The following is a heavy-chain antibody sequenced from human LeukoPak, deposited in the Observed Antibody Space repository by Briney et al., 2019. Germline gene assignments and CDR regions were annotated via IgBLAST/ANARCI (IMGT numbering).Heavy chain of an antibody. J-gene: IGHJ4*01. D-gene: IGHD3-10*01. Sequence: SETLSLTCYVSGGSVSSRSYYWGWIRQPTGKGLEWIGNVYYNGTTYYNPSLKSRVTISVDPSKNQFSLKLNTVTVADTAVYYCARLSIIMILGYWGHGTLVTVSS. CDR2: VYYNGTT. V-gene: IGHV4-39*07. CDR1: GGSVSSRSYY. CDR3: ARLSIIMILGY.